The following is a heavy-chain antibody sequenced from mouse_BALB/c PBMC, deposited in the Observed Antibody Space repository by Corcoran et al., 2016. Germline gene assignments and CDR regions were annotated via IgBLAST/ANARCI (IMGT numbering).Heavy chain of an antibody. Sequence: QIQLVQSGPELKKPGETVKISCKAAGYTFTNCGMNWVKQAPGKGLKWMGWINTYTGEPTYTDDFKGRFAFSLETSASTAYLQINNLKNEDMATYFCARGYGYDDGAWFAYWGQGTLVTVSA. CDR3: ARGYGYDDGAWFAY. J-gene: IGHJ3*01. D-gene: IGHD2-2*01. V-gene: IGHV9-1*02. CDR1: GYTFTNCG. CDR2: INTYTGEP.